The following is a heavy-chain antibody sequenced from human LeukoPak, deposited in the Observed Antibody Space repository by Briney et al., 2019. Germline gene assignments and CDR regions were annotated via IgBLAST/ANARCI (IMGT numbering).Heavy chain of an antibody. D-gene: IGHD1-26*01. CDR1: GFTFSNYG. Sequence: GGSLRLSCAASGFTFSNYGMQWVRQAPGKGLEWVAFIRYDGGNKYYADSVKGRFTISRDNSKNTLYLQMNSLRTEDTAVYYCAKGKKWEPFDYWGQGTLVTVSS. CDR3: AKGKKWEPFDY. V-gene: IGHV3-30*02. CDR2: IRYDGGNK. J-gene: IGHJ4*02.